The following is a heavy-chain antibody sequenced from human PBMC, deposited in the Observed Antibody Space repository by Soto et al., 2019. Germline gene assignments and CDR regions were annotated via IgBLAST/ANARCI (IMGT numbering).Heavy chain of an antibody. Sequence: QLQLQESGPRLVKPSETLSLTCTVSGDSIGGSRYYWGWVRQPPGKGLQWVGTIYYDGTPYYNPSLKTRLTMSVQTSKNQFSLELSSVLAADTAFYHCARYYDTSQRPDFHHLGQGTLVTVSS. CDR2: IYYDGTP. CDR3: ARYYDTSQRPDFHH. J-gene: IGHJ1*01. CDR1: GDSIGGSRYY. D-gene: IGHD3-22*01. V-gene: IGHV4-39*01.